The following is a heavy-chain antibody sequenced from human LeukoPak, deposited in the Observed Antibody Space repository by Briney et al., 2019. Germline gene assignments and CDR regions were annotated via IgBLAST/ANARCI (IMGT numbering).Heavy chain of an antibody. CDR2: ISWNSGSI. V-gene: IGHV3-9*01. D-gene: IGHD3-10*01. CDR1: GFTFDDYA. Sequence: GGSLRLSCTASGFTFDDYAMHWVRQAPGKGLEWVSGISWNSGSIGYVDSVKGRFTISRDNAKNSLYLQMNSLRAEDTALYYCAKDLTYGSGSYYKGDYYYYYGMDVWGQGTTVTVSS. J-gene: IGHJ6*02. CDR3: AKDLTYGSGSYYKGDYYYYYGMDV.